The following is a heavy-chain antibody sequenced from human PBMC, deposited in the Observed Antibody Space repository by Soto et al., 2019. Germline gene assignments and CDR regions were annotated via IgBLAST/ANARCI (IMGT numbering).Heavy chain of an antibody. Sequence: SGPTLVNPTQTLTLTCTFSGFSLSTSGMCVSWIRQPPGKALEWLALIDWDDDKYYSTSLKTRLTISKDTSKNQVVLTMTNMDPVDTATYYCARIGMNYDIWTGPAYYYGMDVWGQGTTVTVSS. V-gene: IGHV2-70*01. J-gene: IGHJ6*02. CDR3: ARIGMNYDIWTGPAYYYGMDV. D-gene: IGHD3-9*01. CDR1: GFSLSTSGMC. CDR2: IDWDDDK.